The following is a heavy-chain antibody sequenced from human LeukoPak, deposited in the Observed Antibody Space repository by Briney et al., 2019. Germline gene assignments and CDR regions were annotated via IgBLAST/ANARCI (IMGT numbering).Heavy chain of an antibody. CDR3: ARGGYNYGYAQDWFDS. D-gene: IGHD5-18*01. V-gene: IGHV4-31*03. CDR2: IYYSGST. Sequence: SQTLSLTCTVSGDSISSGGYYWTSIRQHPGKGLEWIGYIYYSGSTYYNPSLKSRVTISVDTSKNQFSLKLNSATAADTAVYYCARGGYNYGYAQDWFDSWGQGTLVTVSS. CDR1: GDSISSGGYY. J-gene: IGHJ5*01.